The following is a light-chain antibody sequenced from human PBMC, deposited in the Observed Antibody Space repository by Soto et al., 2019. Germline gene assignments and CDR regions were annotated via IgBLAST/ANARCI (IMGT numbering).Light chain of an antibody. CDR1: QSISAW. J-gene: IGKJ1*01. CDR3: QQYDTYLRT. CDR2: DAS. Sequence: DIQMTQSPSTLSASVGDRVTITCRASQSISAWLAWYQQKPGKAPKLLIYDASNLVTGVPPRFSGSGSGTDFTLTISSLQPDDFATYYCQQYDTYLRTFGQGTKVDFK. V-gene: IGKV1-5*01.